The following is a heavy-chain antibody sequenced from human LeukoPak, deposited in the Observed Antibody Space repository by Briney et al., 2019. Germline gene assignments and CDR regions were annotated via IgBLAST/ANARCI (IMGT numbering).Heavy chain of an antibody. CDR1: GFTFSRFW. CDR2: INEDGSVE. D-gene: IGHD1-26*01. J-gene: IGHJ4*02. Sequence: GGSLRLSCTASGFTFSRFWMSWVRQAPGKGLEWVAKINEDGSVENYVDSVKGRATISRDNAKTSVSLQLNSLRVEDTAVYYCAKGGWLDNWGQGTLVIVSS. CDR3: AKGGWLDN. V-gene: IGHV3-7*01.